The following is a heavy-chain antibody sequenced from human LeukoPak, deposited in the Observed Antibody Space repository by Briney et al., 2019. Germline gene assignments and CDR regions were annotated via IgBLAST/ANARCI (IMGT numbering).Heavy chain of an antibody. CDR2: IYYSGST. Sequence: PSETLSLTCTVSGGSISSSSYYWGWIRQPPGKGLEWIGSIYYSGSTYYNPSLKSRVTISVDTSKNQFSLKLSSVTAADTAVYYCASKLTMVRGVSSYLDVWGKGTTVTVSS. D-gene: IGHD3-10*01. J-gene: IGHJ6*03. CDR1: GGSISSSSYY. CDR3: ASKLTMVRGVSSYLDV. V-gene: IGHV4-39*01.